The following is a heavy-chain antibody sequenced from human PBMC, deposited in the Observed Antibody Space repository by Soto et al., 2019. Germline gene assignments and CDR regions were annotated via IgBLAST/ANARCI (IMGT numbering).Heavy chain of an antibody. CDR3: AKDEVGASP. V-gene: IGHV3-30*18. CDR1: GFTFSSYG. CDR2: ISYDGSNK. D-gene: IGHD1-26*01. Sequence: GGSLRLSCAASGFTFSSYGMHWVRQAPGKGLEWVAVISYDGSNKYYADSVKGRFTISRDNSKNTLYLQMNSLRAEDTAVYYCAKDEVGASPWGQGTLVTVSS. J-gene: IGHJ5*02.